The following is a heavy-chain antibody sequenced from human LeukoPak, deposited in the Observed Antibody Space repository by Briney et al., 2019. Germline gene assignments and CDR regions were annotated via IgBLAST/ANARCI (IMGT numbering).Heavy chain of an antibody. CDR2: IYYSGST. CDR1: GGSVSSGSYY. Sequence: SETLSLTCTVSGGSVSSGSYYWSWIRQPPGKGLEWIGYIYYSGSTNYNPSLKSRVTISVDKSKNQFSLKLSSVTAADTAVYYCARAGDYYDSSGYSLDYWGQGTLVTVSS. D-gene: IGHD3-22*01. CDR3: ARAGDYYDSSGYSLDY. J-gene: IGHJ4*02. V-gene: IGHV4-61*01.